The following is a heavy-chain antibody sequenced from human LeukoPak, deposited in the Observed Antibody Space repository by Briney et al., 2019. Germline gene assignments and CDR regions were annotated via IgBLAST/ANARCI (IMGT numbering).Heavy chain of an antibody. Sequence: SETLSLTCSVSGISVSYGGYCWSWIRQAPAKGLEWIGYICRGGNSDYNPSLKSRVTISVDTSRNQFSLKLSSVTAADTAVYYCARVPLEMATITTFDYWGQGTLVTVSS. CDR3: ARVPLEMATITTFDY. CDR2: ICRGGNS. D-gene: IGHD5-24*01. V-gene: IGHV4-30-2*01. J-gene: IGHJ4*02. CDR1: GISVSYGGYC.